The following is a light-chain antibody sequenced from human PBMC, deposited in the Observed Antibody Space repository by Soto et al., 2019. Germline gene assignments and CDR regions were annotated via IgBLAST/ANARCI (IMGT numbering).Light chain of an antibody. J-gene: IGKJ1*01. CDR3: QQYGSSGT. CDR1: QSVSYY. Sequence: EIVLTQSPGTLSLSPGERATLSCRASQSVSYYLSWYQQKPGQAPRLLIYGASSRAAGLPDRFSGSGSGTDFTLTISRLEPEDFAVYYCQQYGSSGTFGQGTKVDNK. CDR2: GAS. V-gene: IGKV3-20*01.